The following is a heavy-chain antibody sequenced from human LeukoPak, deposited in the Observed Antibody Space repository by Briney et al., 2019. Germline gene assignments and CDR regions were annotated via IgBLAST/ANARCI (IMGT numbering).Heavy chain of an antibody. CDR3: AKSLMGSSGWYHYFDY. D-gene: IGHD6-19*01. CDR2: ISGSGGST. Sequence: GGSLRLSCAASGFTFSSYAMSWVRQAPGKGLEWVSAISGSGGSTYYADSVKGRFTISRDNSKNTLYLQMNSLRAEDTAVYYCAKSLMGSSGWYHYFDYWGQGTLVTVSS. J-gene: IGHJ4*02. V-gene: IGHV3-23*01. CDR1: GFTFSSYA.